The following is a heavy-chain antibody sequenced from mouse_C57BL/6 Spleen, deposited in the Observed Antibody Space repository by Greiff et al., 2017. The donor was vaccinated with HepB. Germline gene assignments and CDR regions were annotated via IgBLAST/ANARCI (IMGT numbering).Heavy chain of an antibody. V-gene: IGHV1-82*01. CDR3: ARSDYYGSSYGY. Sequence: VQLQQSGPELVKPGASVKISCKASGYAFSSSWMNWVKQRPGKGLEWIGRIYPGDGDTNYNGKFKGKATLTADKSSSTAYMQLSSLTSEDSAVYICARSDYYGSSYGYWGQGTTLTVSS. D-gene: IGHD1-1*01. J-gene: IGHJ2*01. CDR1: GYAFSSSW. CDR2: IYPGDGDT.